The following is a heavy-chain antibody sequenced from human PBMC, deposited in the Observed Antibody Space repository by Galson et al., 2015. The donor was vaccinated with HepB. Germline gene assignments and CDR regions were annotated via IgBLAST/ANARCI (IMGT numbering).Heavy chain of an antibody. CDR2: INPKSGVT. CDR3: ARLTWGYRSEQPFDY. CDR1: GYSFTDYY. J-gene: IGHJ4*02. D-gene: IGHD6-19*01. V-gene: IGHV1-2*02. Sequence: SVKVSCKGSGYSFTDYYMHWVRLAPGQGLEWMAWINPKSGVTHSAQKFQGRVTMTRDASISTAHMELNSLRSDDTAIYYCARLTWGYRSEQPFDYWGQRTLVTVSP.